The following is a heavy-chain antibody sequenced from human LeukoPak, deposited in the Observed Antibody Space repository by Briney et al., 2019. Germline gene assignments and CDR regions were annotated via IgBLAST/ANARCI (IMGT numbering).Heavy chain of an antibody. D-gene: IGHD1-14*01. Sequence: GGSLRLSCAASGFTFSTYSMNWVRQAPGKGLEWVSSINTSSNYIYYADSVKGRFTISRDNAKNSLYLQMNSLRAEDTAVYYCARHEPVITLSSYYYGMDVWGPGTTVTVSS. J-gene: IGHJ6*02. CDR2: INTSSNYI. CDR3: ARHEPVITLSSYYYGMDV. V-gene: IGHV3-21*01. CDR1: GFTFSTYS.